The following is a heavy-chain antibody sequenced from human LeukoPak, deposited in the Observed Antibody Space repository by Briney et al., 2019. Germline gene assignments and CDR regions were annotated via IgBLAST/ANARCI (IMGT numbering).Heavy chain of an antibody. J-gene: IGHJ4*02. CDR1: GFIFTNYF. CDR2: IKHDGSEK. CDR3: ATDRGWRTSGYYLYYFEY. V-gene: IGHV3-7*01. Sequence: PGGSLRLSCAASGFIFTNYFMSWVRQAPGKGLEWVASIKHDGSEKYYVDSVRGRFTISRDNTMNSLYLQMSSLSAEDTAVYYCATDRGWRTSGYYLYYFEYWGQGTLVTYSS. D-gene: IGHD3-3*01.